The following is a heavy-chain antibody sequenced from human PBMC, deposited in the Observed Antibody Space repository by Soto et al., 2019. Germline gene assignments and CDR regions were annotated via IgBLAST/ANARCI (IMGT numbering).Heavy chain of an antibody. V-gene: IGHV3-33*01. CDR1: GFTFRNYG. D-gene: IGHD2-2*01. J-gene: IGHJ4*02. Sequence: QVQLVESGGGVVQPGRSLRLSCAASGFTFRNYGMHWVRQAPGKGLEWVTAIQNDGSKKYYADSVKGRFTISRDDSKNALYMQIDSLRVEDTAVYYCARDFCRSPTCHDYWGQGTLVIVSS. CDR3: ARDFCRSPTCHDY. CDR2: IQNDGSKK.